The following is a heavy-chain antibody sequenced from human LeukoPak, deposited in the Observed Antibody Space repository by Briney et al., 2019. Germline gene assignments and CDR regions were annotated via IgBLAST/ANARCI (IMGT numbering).Heavy chain of an antibody. CDR3: AGAPPPMIRGVLSPNYFDH. Sequence: SETLSLTCSVSGASVSSGHYYWGWFRQPPGKGLEWIGHMYYTGSTDYSPSLESRVTISLDTSKDHFSLNLASVTAADTAVYFCAGAPPPMIRGVLSPNYFDHWGQGTLVTVSS. CDR1: GASVSSGHYY. J-gene: IGHJ4*02. CDR2: MYYTGST. V-gene: IGHV4-61*03. D-gene: IGHD3-10*01.